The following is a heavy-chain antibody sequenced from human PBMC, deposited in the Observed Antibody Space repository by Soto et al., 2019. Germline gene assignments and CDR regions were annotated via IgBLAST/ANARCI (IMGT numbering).Heavy chain of an antibody. Sequence: SQTLSLTCAVYGGSFSGYYWSWIRQPPGKGLEWIGEINHSGSTNYNPSLKSRVTISVDTSKNQFSLKLSSVTAADTAVYYCARSQEDYGSGSYQERYYYYMDVWGKGTTVTVSS. V-gene: IGHV4-34*01. D-gene: IGHD3-10*01. J-gene: IGHJ6*03. CDR1: GGSFSGYY. CDR3: ARSQEDYGSGSYQERYYYYMDV. CDR2: INHSGST.